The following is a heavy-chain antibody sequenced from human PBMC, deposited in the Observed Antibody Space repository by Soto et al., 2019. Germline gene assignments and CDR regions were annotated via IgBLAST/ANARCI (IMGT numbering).Heavy chain of an antibody. V-gene: IGHV1-18*01. J-gene: IGHJ6*02. D-gene: IGHD1-1*01. CDR2: ISAYTGST. Sequence: ASVKVSCKASGYTFTSYGISWVRQALGQGLEWMGWISAYTGSTSYAQKFQGRVTMTRDTSTSTVYMELSSLRSEDTAVYYCARVPSGWNPVPMDVWGQGTTVTVSS. CDR1: GYTFTSYG. CDR3: ARVPSGWNPVPMDV.